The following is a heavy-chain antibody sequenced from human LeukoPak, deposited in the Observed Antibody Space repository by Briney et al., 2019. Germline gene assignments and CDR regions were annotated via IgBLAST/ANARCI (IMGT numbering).Heavy chain of an antibody. CDR1: GFTFSNFG. D-gene: IGHD1-26*01. V-gene: IGHV3-30*03. CDR2: ISYDGNNK. Sequence: GGSLRLSCAASGFTFSNFGMHWVRQAPGKGLEWVAVISYDGNNKYYADSVKGRFTISRDNAKNTLYLQMNSLRADDTAVYHCARQETSSYNGAFDIWGQGTMVTVSS. CDR3: ARQETSSYNGAFDI. J-gene: IGHJ3*02.